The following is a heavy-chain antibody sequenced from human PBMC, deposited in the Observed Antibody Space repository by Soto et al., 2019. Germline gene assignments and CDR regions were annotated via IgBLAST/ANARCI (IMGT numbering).Heavy chain of an antibody. Sequence: PSETLSLTCTVSGGSIGSYYWSWIRQPPGKGLEWIGYIYYSGSTNYNPSLKSRVTISVDTSKNQFSLKLSSVTAADTAVYYCARLIPLDYYGSGSDWFDPWGQGTLVTVSS. CDR3: ARLIPLDYYGSGSDWFDP. CDR2: IYYSGST. J-gene: IGHJ5*02. V-gene: IGHV4-59*01. D-gene: IGHD3-10*01. CDR1: GGSIGSYY.